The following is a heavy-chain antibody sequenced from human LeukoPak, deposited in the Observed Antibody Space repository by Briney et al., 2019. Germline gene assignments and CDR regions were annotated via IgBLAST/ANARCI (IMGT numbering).Heavy chain of an antibody. D-gene: IGHD5-18*01. CDR3: ARSGYSYGYSGIRFDY. CDR1: GGSFSGYY. J-gene: IGHJ4*02. CDR2: INHSGST. Sequence: SETLSLTCAVYGGSFSGYYWSWIRQPPGKGREWIGEINHSGSTKYNPSLKSRVTISVDTSKNQFSLKLSSVTAADTAVYYCARSGYSYGYSGIRFDYWGKGTLVTVSS. V-gene: IGHV4-34*01.